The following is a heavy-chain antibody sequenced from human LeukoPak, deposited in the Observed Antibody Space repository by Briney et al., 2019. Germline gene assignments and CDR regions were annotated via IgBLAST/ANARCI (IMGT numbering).Heavy chain of an antibody. CDR2: LNTDGSWT. CDR1: GFTFSSYW. J-gene: IGHJ4*02. V-gene: IGHV3-74*01. D-gene: IGHD2-15*01. CDR3: AKDLSGAHDY. Sequence: PGGSLRLSCAASGFTFSSYWMHWVRQAPGKGLVWVSRLNTDGSWTNYADSVKGRFTISRDNAKNTLYLQMNSLRVEDTAVYYCAKDLSGAHDYWGQGTVVTVSS.